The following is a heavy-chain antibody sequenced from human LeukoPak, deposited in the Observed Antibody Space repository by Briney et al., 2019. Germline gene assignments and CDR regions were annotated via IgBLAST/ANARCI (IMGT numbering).Heavy chain of an antibody. D-gene: IGHD3-3*01. CDR2: ISGSGGST. Sequence: PGGSLRLSCAASGFTFSSYAMSWVRQAPGKGLEWVSAISGSGGSTYYADSVKGRFTISRDNSKNTLYLQMNSLRAEDTAVYYCAKDRDDSDYYYYMDVWGKGTTVTVSS. V-gene: IGHV3-23*01. CDR1: GFTFSSYA. J-gene: IGHJ6*03. CDR3: AKDRDDSDYYYYMDV.